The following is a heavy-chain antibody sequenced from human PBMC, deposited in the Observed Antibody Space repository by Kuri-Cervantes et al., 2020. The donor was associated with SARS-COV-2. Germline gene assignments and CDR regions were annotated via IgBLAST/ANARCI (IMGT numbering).Heavy chain of an antibody. CDR3: ARAGYYDLWSGYYPVDY. CDR1: GFTFSSYG. J-gene: IGHJ4*02. D-gene: IGHD3-3*01. Sequence: GGSLRLSCAASGFTFSSYGMHWVRQAPGKGLEWVAVISYDGSNKYYADSVKGRFTISRDNSKNTLYLQMNSLRAEDTAVYYCARAGYYDLWSGYYPVDYWGQGTLVTVSS. V-gene: IGHV3-30*03. CDR2: ISYDGSNK.